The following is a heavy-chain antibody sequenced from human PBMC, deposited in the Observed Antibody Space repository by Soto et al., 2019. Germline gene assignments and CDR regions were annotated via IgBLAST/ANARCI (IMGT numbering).Heavy chain of an antibody. V-gene: IGHV1-69*06. Sequence: GASVKVSCKASGGTFSSYAISWVRQAPGQGLEWMGGIIPIFGTANYAQKFQGRVTITADKSTSTAYMELSSLRSEDTAVYYCARGLRFSEWSQMDVWGQGTTVTVSS. J-gene: IGHJ6*02. CDR1: GGTFSSYA. CDR3: ARGLRFSEWSQMDV. CDR2: IIPIFGTA. D-gene: IGHD3-3*01.